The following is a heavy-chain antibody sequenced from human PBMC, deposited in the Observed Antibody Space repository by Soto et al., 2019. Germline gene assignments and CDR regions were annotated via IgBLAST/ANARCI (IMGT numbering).Heavy chain of an antibody. J-gene: IGHJ4*02. CDR2: IYYSGST. CDR1: GGSISSRSYY. V-gene: IGHV4-39*07. CDR3: ASMSYYYDSSGYAFDY. D-gene: IGHD3-22*01. Sequence: LSLTCTVSGGSISSRSYYWGWIRQPPGKGLDWIGSIYYSGSTNYNPSLKSRVTISVDASKNQFSLKLSSVTAADTAVYYCASMSYYYDSSGYAFDYWGQGTLVTVSS.